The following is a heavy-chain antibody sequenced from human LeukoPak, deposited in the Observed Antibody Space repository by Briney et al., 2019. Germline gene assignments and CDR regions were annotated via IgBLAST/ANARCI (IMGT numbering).Heavy chain of an antibody. CDR1: GFTVSSNY. CDR2: IYSGGST. CDR3: ARDYYDPYGMDV. J-gene: IGHJ6*02. D-gene: IGHD3-3*01. Sequence: GGSLRLSCAASGFTVSSNYMSWVRQAPGKGLEWVSVIYSGGSTYYADSVKGRFTISRDNSKNTLYLQMNSLRAEDTAVYYCARDYYDPYGMDVWGQGTTVTVSS. V-gene: IGHV3-53*01.